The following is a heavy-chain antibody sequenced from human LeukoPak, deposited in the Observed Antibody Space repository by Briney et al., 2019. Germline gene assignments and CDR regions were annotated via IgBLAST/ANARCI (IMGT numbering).Heavy chain of an antibody. CDR1: GFTFSSYG. D-gene: IGHD5-12*01. V-gene: IGHV3-30*18. CDR2: ISYDGSNK. J-gene: IGHJ4*02. CDR3: ANPGGSGHDYVEY. Sequence: AGSLSLSCAASGFTFSSYGMHWVRQAPGKGLEWVAVISYDGSNKYYADSVKGRFPISRENSKNTLYLQMNRLRAEETAVYYCANPGGSGHDYVEYWGQGTLVTVSP.